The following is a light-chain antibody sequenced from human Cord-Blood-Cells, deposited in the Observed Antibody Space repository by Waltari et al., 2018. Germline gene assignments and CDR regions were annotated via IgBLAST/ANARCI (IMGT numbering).Light chain of an antibody. J-gene: IGLJ3*02. CDR2: EGS. CDR3: CSYAGSSTSRV. CDR1: SSDDGSYNL. V-gene: IGLV2-23*01. Sequence: QSALTQPASVSRSPGQSFTISCTGTSSDDGSYNLVSWYQQHPGKPPKLMIYEGSKRPSGVSNRFSGSKSGNTASLTISGLQAEDEADYYCCSYAGSSTSRVFGGGTKLTVL.